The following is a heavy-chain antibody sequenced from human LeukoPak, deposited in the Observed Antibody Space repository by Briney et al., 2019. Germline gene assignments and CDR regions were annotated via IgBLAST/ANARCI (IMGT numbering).Heavy chain of an antibody. J-gene: IGHJ6*02. V-gene: IGHV3-33*01. Sequence: PGGSLRLSCAASGFTFSSYDMHWVRQAPGKGLEWVAVIWYDGSNKYYADSVKGRFTISRDNSKNTLYLRMNSLRAEDTAVYYCARDIVVVPAAILIFSDYYYYYGMDVWGQGTTVTVSS. D-gene: IGHD2-2*01. CDR1: GFTFSSYD. CDR3: ARDIVVVPAAILIFSDYYYYYGMDV. CDR2: IWYDGSNK.